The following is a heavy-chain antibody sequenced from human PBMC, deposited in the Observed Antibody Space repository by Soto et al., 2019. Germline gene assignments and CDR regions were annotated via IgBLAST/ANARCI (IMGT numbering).Heavy chain of an antibody. CDR2: IFPGGST. Sequence: WGSLRLSCASSGFTFSTYTMNRVRQAPGKGLEWVAGIFPGGSTYYANSVKGRFTISRDHSQSSVFLQMSSLRDEDTAVYYCAKDRQPDGIWTFDLWGQGTRVTVSS. CDR3: AKDRQPDGIWTFDL. J-gene: IGHJ4*02. CDR1: GFTFSTYT. D-gene: IGHD3-9*01. V-gene: IGHV3-23*03.